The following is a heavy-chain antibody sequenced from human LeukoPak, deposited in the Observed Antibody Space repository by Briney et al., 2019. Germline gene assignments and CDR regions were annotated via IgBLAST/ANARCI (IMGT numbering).Heavy chain of an antibody. CDR2: IYSDGST. J-gene: IGHJ6*03. Sequence: GGSLRLSCAASGFTVSLNYMSWVRQVPGKGLEWVSVIYSDGSTFHADSMKDRFTISRDNSRNTLYLQMSGLRAEDTAVYYCGKGYMDVWGKGSSVTISS. CDR3: GKGYMDV. V-gene: IGHV3-66*01. CDR1: GFTVSLNY.